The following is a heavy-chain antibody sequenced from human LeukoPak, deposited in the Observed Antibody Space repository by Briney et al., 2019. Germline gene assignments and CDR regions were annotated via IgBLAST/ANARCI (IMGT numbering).Heavy chain of an antibody. V-gene: IGHV4-39*01. CDR3: ARQAMYYYDSSGPDAFDI. Sequence: KPSETLSLTCTVSGGSISSSSYYWGWIRQPPGKGLEWIGSIYYSGSTYYNPSLKSRVTISVDTSKNQSSLKLSSVTAADTAVYYCARQAMYYYDSSGPDAFDIWGQGTMVTVSS. J-gene: IGHJ3*02. CDR1: GGSISSSSYY. D-gene: IGHD3-22*01. CDR2: IYYSGST.